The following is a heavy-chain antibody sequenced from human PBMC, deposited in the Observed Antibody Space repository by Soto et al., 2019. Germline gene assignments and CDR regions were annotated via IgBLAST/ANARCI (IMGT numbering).Heavy chain of an antibody. CDR1: GFTFSSYA. CDR2: ISGSGGST. D-gene: IGHD6-13*01. V-gene: IGHV3-23*01. J-gene: IGHJ4*02. CDR3: AKGQALYTNPRRIAAAGTGYFDS. Sequence: XGSLRLSFAACGFTFSSYAMSWVRQAPGKGLEWVSAISGSGGSTYYADSVKGRFTISRDNSKNTLYLQMNSLRAEDTAVYYCAKGQALYTNPRRIAAAGTGYFDSSGQGTLVTVSS.